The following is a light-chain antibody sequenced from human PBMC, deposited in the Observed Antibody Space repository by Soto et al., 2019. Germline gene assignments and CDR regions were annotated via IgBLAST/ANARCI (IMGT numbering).Light chain of an antibody. CDR1: SGDIGSYNR. V-gene: IGLV2-14*01. J-gene: IGLJ1*01. CDR2: EVT. Sequence: QSVLTQPASVPGSPGQSITISSTGTSGDIGSYNRVSWYQQHPGKAPKLIIYEVTDRPSGVSNRFSGSKSGNTASLTISGLQAEDEAEYYCSSYTNINTRACVFGTGTKV. CDR3: SSYTNINTRACV.